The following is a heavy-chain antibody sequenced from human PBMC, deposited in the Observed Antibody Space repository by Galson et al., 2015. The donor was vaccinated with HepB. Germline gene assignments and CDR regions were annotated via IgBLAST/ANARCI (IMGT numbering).Heavy chain of an antibody. CDR1: GYTFTSYG. CDR3: ARDLARAGYSSSWSRFDY. J-gene: IGHJ4*02. D-gene: IGHD6-13*01. V-gene: IGHV1-18*01. CDR2: ISAYNGNT. Sequence: SVKVSCKASGYTFTSYGISWVRQAPGQGLEWMGWISAYNGNTNYAQKLQGRVTMTTDTSTSTAYMELRSLRSDDTAVYYCARDLARAGYSSSWSRFDYWGQGTLVTVSS.